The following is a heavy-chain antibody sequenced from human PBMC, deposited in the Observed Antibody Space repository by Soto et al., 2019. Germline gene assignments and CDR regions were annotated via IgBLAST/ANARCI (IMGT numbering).Heavy chain of an antibody. CDR1: GFTFSSYA. CDR3: AKEGNEQQLVLFSGMHV. J-gene: IGHJ6*02. CDR2: ISGSGGST. D-gene: IGHD6-13*01. Sequence: QTGGSLRLSCAASGFTFSSYAMSWVRQAPGKGLEWVSAISGSGGSTYYADSVKGRFTISRDNSKNTLYLQMNSLRAEDTAVYYCAKEGNEQQLVLFSGMHVSGQGPTVTVSS. V-gene: IGHV3-23*01.